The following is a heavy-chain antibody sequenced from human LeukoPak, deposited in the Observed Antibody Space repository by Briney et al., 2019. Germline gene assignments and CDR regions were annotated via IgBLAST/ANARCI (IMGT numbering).Heavy chain of an antibody. J-gene: IGHJ6*02. CDR3: AKDFPHYYESSHGMDA. CDR1: GFSFGRYE. CDR2: ISTTGSTV. D-gene: IGHD3-22*01. V-gene: IGHV3-48*03. Sequence: QPGGSLRLSCAASGFSFGRYEMNWVRQAPGKGLEWVSYISTTGSTVYYADSVEGRFTMSRDNAKNLLYLHMNSLRAEAEAVYYCAKDFPHYYESSHGMDAWGQGTTVTVSS.